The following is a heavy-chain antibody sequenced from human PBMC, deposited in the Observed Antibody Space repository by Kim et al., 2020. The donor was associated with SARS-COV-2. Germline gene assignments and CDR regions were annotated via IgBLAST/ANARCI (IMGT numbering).Heavy chain of an antibody. CDR2: ISYDGSNK. CDR3: AKDEDDYYDSSNYPDY. D-gene: IGHD3-22*01. J-gene: IGHJ4*02. CDR1: GFTFSSYG. V-gene: IGHV3-30*18. Sequence: GGSLRLSCAASGFTFSSYGMHWVRQAPGKGLEWVALISYDGSNKYYGDSVKGRFTISRDNSKNTLYLQMNSLRAEDTAVYYCAKDEDDYYDSSNYPDYWGQGTPVTVSS.